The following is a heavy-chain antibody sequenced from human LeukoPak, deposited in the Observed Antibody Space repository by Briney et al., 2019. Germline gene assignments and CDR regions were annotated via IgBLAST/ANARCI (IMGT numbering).Heavy chain of an antibody. V-gene: IGHV4-61*02. Sequence: SQTLSLTCTVSGDSISSGDYYWSWIRQPAGKGLEWIGRISSSGSTNYNPSLKSRVTISVDTSKNQFSLKLSSVTAADTAVYYCARESRHIAVAGTLLSNWFDPWGQGTLVTVSS. CDR2: ISSSGST. D-gene: IGHD6-19*01. J-gene: IGHJ5*02. CDR1: GDSISSGDYY. CDR3: ARESRHIAVAGTLLSNWFDP.